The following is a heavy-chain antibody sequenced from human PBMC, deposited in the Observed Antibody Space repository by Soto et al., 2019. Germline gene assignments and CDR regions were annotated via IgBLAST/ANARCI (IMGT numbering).Heavy chain of an antibody. CDR2: ISYDGSNK. V-gene: IGHV3-30-3*01. CDR1: GFTFSSYA. J-gene: IGHJ5*02. CDR3: ARDSDRHDSPSGLGSYYYNWFDP. Sequence: PGGSLRLSCAASGFTFSSYAMHWVRQAPGKGLEWVAVISYDGSNKYYADSVKGRFTISRDNSKNTLYLQMNSLRAEDTAVYYCARDSDRHDSPSGLGSYYYNWFDPWGQGTLVTVSS. D-gene: IGHD3-10*01.